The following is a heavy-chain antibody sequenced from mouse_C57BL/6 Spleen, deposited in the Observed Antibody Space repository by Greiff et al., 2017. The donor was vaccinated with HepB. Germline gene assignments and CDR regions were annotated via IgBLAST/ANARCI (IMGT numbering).Heavy chain of an antibody. Sequence: EVKLEESGGGLVKPGGSLKLSCAASGFTFSDYGMHWVRQAPEKGLEWVAYISSGSSTIYYADTVKGRLTISRDNAKNTLFLQMTSLRSEDTAMYYCARTNWHYAMDYWGQGTSVTVSS. CDR1: GFTFSDYG. D-gene: IGHD4-1*01. V-gene: IGHV5-17*01. CDR2: ISSGSSTI. CDR3: ARTNWHYAMDY. J-gene: IGHJ4*01.